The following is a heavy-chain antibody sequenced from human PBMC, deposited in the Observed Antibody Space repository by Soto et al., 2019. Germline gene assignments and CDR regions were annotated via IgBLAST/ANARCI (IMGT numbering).Heavy chain of an antibody. D-gene: IGHD2-15*01. CDR3: ARQGVVIAAAYYFDY. CDR1: GASISSRDYY. CDR2: VHYSGST. J-gene: IGHJ4*02. Sequence: SETLSLTCTVSGASISSRDYYWGWIRQPPGKGLEWIASVHYSGSTYYNPSLKSRVTISVDTSKDQFSLKLSSVTAADTAMYYCARQGVVIAAAYYFDYWGQGTPVTVSS. V-gene: IGHV4-39*01.